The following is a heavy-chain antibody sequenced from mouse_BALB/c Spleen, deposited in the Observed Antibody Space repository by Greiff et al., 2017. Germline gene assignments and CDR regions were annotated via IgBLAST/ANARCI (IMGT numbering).Heavy chain of an antibody. Sequence: EVKLQESGPELVKPGASVKMSCKASGYTFTDYYMDWVKQSHGESFEWIGRVNPYNGGTSYNQKFKGKATLTVDKSSSTAYMELNSLTSEDSAVYYCARLEEGYWGQGTTLTVSS. V-gene: IGHV1-19*01. CDR1: GYTFTDYY. CDR3: ARLEEGY. CDR2: VNPYNGGT. J-gene: IGHJ2*01.